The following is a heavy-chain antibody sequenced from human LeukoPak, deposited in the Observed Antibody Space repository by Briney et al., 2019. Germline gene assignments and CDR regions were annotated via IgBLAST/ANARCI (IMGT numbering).Heavy chain of an antibody. J-gene: IGHJ4*02. V-gene: IGHV3-64D*06. CDR3: ARGPRTFLVAVVAATFVFDY. D-gene: IGHD2-15*01. CDR2: ISSNGGST. Sequence: PGGSLRLSCSASGFTFSSYAMHWVRQAPGKGLEYVSAISSNGGSTYYADSVKGRFTISRDNSKNTLYLQMSSLRAEDTAVYYCARGPRTFLVAVVAATFVFDYWGQGTLVTVSS. CDR1: GFTFSSYA.